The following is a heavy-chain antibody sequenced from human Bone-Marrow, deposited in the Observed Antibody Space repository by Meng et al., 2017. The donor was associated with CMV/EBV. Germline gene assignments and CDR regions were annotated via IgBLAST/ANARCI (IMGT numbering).Heavy chain of an antibody. J-gene: IGHJ4*02. CDR1: GYTFTSYG. CDR3: ARGGGEYDFDF. Sequence: ASVKVSCKASGYTFTSYGISWVRQAPGQGLEWLGWINSLNGDTKYAQKVQGRVSLTTDTNRRTVYMEVRSLTSDDTAVYYCARGGGEYDFDFWGQGTLVTVSS. CDR2: INSLNGDT. D-gene: IGHD3-10*01. V-gene: IGHV1-18*01.